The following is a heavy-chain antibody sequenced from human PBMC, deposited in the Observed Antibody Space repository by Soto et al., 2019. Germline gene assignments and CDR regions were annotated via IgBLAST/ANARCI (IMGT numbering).Heavy chain of an antibody. Sequence: QVQLVESGGGVVQPGRSLRLSCAASGFTFSSYGMHWVRQAPGKGLEWVAVIWYDGSNKYYADSVKGRFTISRDNSKNTLYLQMNRLRAEDKAVYYCARDYYDSSGYSFPDYWGQGTLVTVSS. CDR3: ARDYYDSSGYSFPDY. J-gene: IGHJ4*02. CDR2: IWYDGSNK. V-gene: IGHV3-33*01. CDR1: GFTFSSYG. D-gene: IGHD3-22*01.